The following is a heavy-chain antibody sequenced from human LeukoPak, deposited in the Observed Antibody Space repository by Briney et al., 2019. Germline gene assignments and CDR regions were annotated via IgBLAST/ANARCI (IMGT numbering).Heavy chain of an antibody. CDR2: ISGSGSSI. J-gene: IGHJ4*02. D-gene: IGHD3-10*01. CDR3: AKVVGVDYYGSGNRVDFDY. Sequence: GGSLRLSCAASGFTFSTYAMSWVRQAPGKGLEWVSAISGSGSSIYYADSVKGRFTISRDNSKSTLYLQMNSLRAEDTAVYYCAKVVGVDYYGSGNRVDFDYWGQRTLVTVSP. V-gene: IGHV3-23*01. CDR1: GFTFSTYA.